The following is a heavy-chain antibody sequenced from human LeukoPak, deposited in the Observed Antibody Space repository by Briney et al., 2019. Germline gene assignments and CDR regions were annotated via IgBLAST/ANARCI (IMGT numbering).Heavy chain of an antibody. Sequence: SETLSLTCAVYGGSFSGYYWSWIRQPPGKGLEWTGEINHSGSTNYNPSLKSRVTISVDTSKNQFSLKLSSVTAADTAVYYCARVRPGVVVVPAAMGLYNWFDPWGQGTLVTVSS. CDR2: INHSGST. CDR1: GGSFSGYY. J-gene: IGHJ5*02. D-gene: IGHD2-2*01. CDR3: ARVRPGVVVVPAAMGLYNWFDP. V-gene: IGHV4-34*01.